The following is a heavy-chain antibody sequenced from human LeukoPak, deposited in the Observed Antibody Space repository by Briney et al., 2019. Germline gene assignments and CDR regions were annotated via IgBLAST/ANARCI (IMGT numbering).Heavy chain of an antibody. CDR1: GFTFSNAW. CDR2: IKTKTDGGTT. D-gene: IGHD5-12*01. CDR3: TGFETSGPDAFDI. Sequence: GGSLRLSCAASGFTFSNAWMSWVRQAPGKGLEWVGRIKTKTDGGTTDYAAPVKGRFTISRDDSKNTLYLQMNSLKTEDTAVYFCTGFETSGPDAFDIWGRGTMVTVSS. J-gene: IGHJ3*02. V-gene: IGHV3-15*01.